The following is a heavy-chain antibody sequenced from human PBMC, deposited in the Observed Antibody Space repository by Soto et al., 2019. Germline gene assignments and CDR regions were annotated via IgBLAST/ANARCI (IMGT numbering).Heavy chain of an antibody. CDR3: ARDSDYGDYTGFDY. D-gene: IGHD4-17*01. CDR2: IIPIFGTA. CDR1: GGTFSSYA. J-gene: IGHJ4*02. V-gene: IGHV1-69*13. Sequence: ASVKVSCKASGGTFSSYAISWVRQAPGQGLEWMGGIIPIFGTANYAQEFQGRVTITADESTSTAYMELSSLRSEDTAVYYCARDSDYGDYTGFDYWGQGTLVTVSS.